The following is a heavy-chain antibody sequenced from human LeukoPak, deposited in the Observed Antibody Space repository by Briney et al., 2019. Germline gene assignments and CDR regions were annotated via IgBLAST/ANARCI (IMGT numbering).Heavy chain of an antibody. Sequence: SETLSLTCTVSGDSICSSSYYWGWVRQPPGMGLEWIGDIYYSGSSYYSPSLKSRVTISLDTSKNQFSLKLRSVTAADTAVYYCARRRYYDSTGFLDWGQGSLVSVSS. CDR1: GDSICSSSYY. CDR2: IYYSGSS. D-gene: IGHD3-22*01. CDR3: ARRRYYDSTGFLD. V-gene: IGHV4-39*01. J-gene: IGHJ1*01.